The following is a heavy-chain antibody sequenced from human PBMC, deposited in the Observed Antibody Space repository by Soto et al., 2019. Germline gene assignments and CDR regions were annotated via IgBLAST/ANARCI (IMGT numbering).Heavy chain of an antibody. CDR3: ARVQPPMAPGWYNWFDP. CDR2: INHSGST. J-gene: IGHJ5*02. V-gene: IGHV4-34*01. D-gene: IGHD3-10*01. Sequence: QVQLQQWGAGLLKPSETLSLTCAVYGGSFSGYYWSWIRQPPGKGLEWIGEINHSGSTNYNPSLKSRVTMSVDTSKNQCSLKLSAVTAADTAVFYCARVQPPMAPGWYNWFDPWGQGTLVTVSS. CDR1: GGSFSGYY.